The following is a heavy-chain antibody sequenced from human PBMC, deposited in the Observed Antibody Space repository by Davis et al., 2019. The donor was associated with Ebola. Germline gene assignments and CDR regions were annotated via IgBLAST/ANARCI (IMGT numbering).Heavy chain of an antibody. CDR2: ISSSSSYI. V-gene: IGHV3-21*04. CDR3: ARFSYAMSWYFDL. Sequence: GESLKISCAASGFTFSSYSMNWVRQAPGKGLEWVSSISSSSSYIYYADSVKGRFTISRDNAKKSLYLQMNSLRDDDTAVYYCARFSYAMSWYFDLWGRGTPVTVSS. CDR1: GFTFSSYS. J-gene: IGHJ2*01. D-gene: IGHD3-16*01.